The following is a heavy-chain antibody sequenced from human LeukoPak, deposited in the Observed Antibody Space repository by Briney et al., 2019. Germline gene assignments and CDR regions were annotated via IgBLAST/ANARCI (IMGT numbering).Heavy chain of an antibody. CDR3: ARDIGGGYSYGFSFDY. D-gene: IGHD5-18*01. CDR2: ISSSSSYI. Sequence: GGSLRLSCAASGFTFSSYSMNWVRQAPGKGLEWVSSISSSSSYIYYADSVKGRFTISRDNAKNSLYLQMNSRRAEDTAVYYCARDIGGGYSYGFSFDYWGQGTLVTVSS. V-gene: IGHV3-21*01. J-gene: IGHJ4*02. CDR1: GFTFSSYS.